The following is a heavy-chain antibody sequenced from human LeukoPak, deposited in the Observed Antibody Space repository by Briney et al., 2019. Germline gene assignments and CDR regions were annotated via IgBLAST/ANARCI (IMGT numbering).Heavy chain of an antibody. Sequence: GASVKVSCKASGYTFTGYYMHWVRQAPGQGLEWMGWINPNSGGTNYAQKFQGRVTMTRDTSISTAYMELSRLRSDDTAVYYCARGGYYYDSSGSPPDYWGQGTLVTVSS. J-gene: IGHJ4*02. CDR1: GYTFTGYY. D-gene: IGHD3-22*01. CDR3: ARGGYYYDSSGSPPDY. V-gene: IGHV1-2*02. CDR2: INPNSGGT.